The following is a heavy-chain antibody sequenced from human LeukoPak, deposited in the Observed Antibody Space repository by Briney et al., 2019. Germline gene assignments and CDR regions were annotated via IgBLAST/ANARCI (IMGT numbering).Heavy chain of an antibody. CDR1: GFTFSSYA. D-gene: IGHD6-19*01. Sequence: GGSLRLSCAASGFTFSSYAMHWVRQAPGKGLEWVAVISYDGSNKYYADSVKGRFTISRDNSKNTLYLQMSSLRAEDTAVYYCARGGIAVAATKAPSSYYYYGMDVWGQGTTVTVPS. CDR3: ARGGIAVAATKAPSSYYYYGMDV. J-gene: IGHJ6*02. V-gene: IGHV3-30*04. CDR2: ISYDGSNK.